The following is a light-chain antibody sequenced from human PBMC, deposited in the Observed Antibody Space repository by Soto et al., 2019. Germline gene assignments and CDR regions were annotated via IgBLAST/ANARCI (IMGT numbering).Light chain of an antibody. Sequence: DIVMTQSPLPLPVTPGEPASISCRSSQSLLHSNGYNYLDWYLQKPGQSPQLLIYLGSNRASGVLDRFSGSGSGTDFTLKISRVEAEDVGVYYCMQPLQSWTFGQGTKVDIK. J-gene: IGKJ1*01. CDR3: MQPLQSWT. CDR1: QSLLHSNGYNY. CDR2: LGS. V-gene: IGKV2-28*01.